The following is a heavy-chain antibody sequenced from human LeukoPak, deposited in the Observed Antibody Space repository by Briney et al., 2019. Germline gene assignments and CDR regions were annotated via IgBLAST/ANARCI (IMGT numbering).Heavy chain of an antibody. CDR2: IRSKANSYAT. V-gene: IGHV3-73*01. D-gene: IGHD2-15*01. J-gene: IGHJ3*02. CDR3: TRCSGGICYNLGGAFDI. CDR1: GFTFSGSA. Sequence: GGSLKLYCAASGFTFSGSAMHWVRPASGKGLEWVGRIRSKANSYATAYAASVKGRFTISRDDSKNTAYLQMNSLKTEDTAVYYCTRCSGGICYNLGGAFDIWGQGKMVTVSS.